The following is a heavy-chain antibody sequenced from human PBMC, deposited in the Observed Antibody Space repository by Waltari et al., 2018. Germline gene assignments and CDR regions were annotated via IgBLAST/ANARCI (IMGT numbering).Heavy chain of an antibody. V-gene: IGHV3-74*01. CDR2: IKGDGYRT. D-gene: IGHD6-19*01. CDR1: GFTFSNYW. J-gene: IGHJ4*02. Sequence: EVQLVESGGGLVQPGGSLRLSCAASGFTFSNYWMHWVRQAPGKGLVGGSGIKGDGYRTDAADSVTGRVTVSRDNARNTVYLQMNSLRAEDTAVYYCARLEAEQWLGDYWGQGTLVTVSS. CDR3: ARLEAEQWLGDY.